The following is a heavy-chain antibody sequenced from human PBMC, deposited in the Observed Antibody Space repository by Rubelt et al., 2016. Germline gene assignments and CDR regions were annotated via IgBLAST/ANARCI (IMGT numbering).Heavy chain of an antibody. J-gene: IGHJ4*02. D-gene: IGHD2-8*01. CDR1: GGSISSSSYY. V-gene: IGHV4-39*07. CDR3: ARVDCTNGVCSLFDY. CDR2: IFYSGRS. Sequence: QLQLQESGPGLVKPSETLSLTCTVSGGSISSSSYYWGWIRQPPGKGLEWIGNIFYSGRSYYNASLKSRVTVSVDRYKNQFSLKLGSVTAADTAVYYCARVDCTNGVCSLFDYWGQGTLITVSS.